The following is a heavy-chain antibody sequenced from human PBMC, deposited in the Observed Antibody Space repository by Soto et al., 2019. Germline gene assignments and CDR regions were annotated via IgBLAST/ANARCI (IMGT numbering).Heavy chain of an antibody. CDR2: ISGAGVTT. CDR1: GFPFSSYW. V-gene: IGHV3-74*01. Sequence: EVQLVESGGDLVQRGGSLRLSCAASGFPFSSYWMHWVRHTPGKGLDWVARISGAGVTTYYADSVMGRFTISRDNAKNSLSLQISGLRAEDTAVYYCAREYYGLLTGYYTDYWGQGTLVSVSS. J-gene: IGHJ4*02. CDR3: AREYYGLLTGYYTDY. D-gene: IGHD3-9*01.